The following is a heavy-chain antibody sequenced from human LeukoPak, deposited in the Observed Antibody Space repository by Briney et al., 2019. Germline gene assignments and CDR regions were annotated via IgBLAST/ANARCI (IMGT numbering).Heavy chain of an antibody. V-gene: IGHV3-23*01. Sequence: GGSLRLSXAASGFTFGSYAMSWVRQAPGKGLEWLSAISGSGGSTYYADSVKGRFTISRDNSKNTLYLQMNSLRAEDTAVYYCAKDSSYYDSSGYYISEYFQHWGQGTLVTVSS. J-gene: IGHJ1*01. CDR3: AKDSSYYDSSGYYISEYFQH. D-gene: IGHD3-22*01. CDR2: ISGSGGST. CDR1: GFTFGSYA.